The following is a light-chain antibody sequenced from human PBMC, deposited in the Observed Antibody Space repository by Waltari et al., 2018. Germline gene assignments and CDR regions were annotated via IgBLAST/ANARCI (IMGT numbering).Light chain of an antibody. J-gene: IGLJ2*01. CDR2: DDS. CDR3: QVWDSSSDHWV. CDR1: KIGSKS. V-gene: IGLV3-21*03. Sequence: SYVLTQPPSVSVATGKTARITCGGNKIGSKSVHWYQQKPGQAPVLVVYDDSDRPSGIPERVSGSNSGNTATLTISRVEAGDEADYYCQVWDSSSDHWVFGGGTKLTVL.